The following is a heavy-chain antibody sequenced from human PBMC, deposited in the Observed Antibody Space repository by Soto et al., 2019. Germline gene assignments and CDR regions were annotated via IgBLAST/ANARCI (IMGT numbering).Heavy chain of an antibody. J-gene: IGHJ6*02. CDR3: AATDSCGQQTTQYGMNV. CDR2: ISAYNRNA. CDR1: GYSFTSYG. D-gene: IGHD5-18*01. Sequence: ASVKVSCKAAGYSFTSYGISWVRQAPEQGLERMGWISAYNRNANYAQNLRDRVTITTATSTITASMELRSLRSDVTAVYYCAATDSCGQQTTQYGMNVWGQVTPVTVS. V-gene: IGHV1-18*04.